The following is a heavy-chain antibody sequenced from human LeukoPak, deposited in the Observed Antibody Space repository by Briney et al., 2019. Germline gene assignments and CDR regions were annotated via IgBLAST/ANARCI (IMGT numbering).Heavy chain of an antibody. Sequence: GGSLRLSCAASGFTFSSYAMSWVRQAPGEGLEWVSAISGSGGSTYYADSVKGRFTISRDNSKNTLYLQMNSLRAEDTAVYYCAKDLPVVPAATYYYYYGMDVWGQGTTVTVSS. V-gene: IGHV3-23*01. D-gene: IGHD2-2*01. J-gene: IGHJ6*02. CDR1: GFTFSSYA. CDR3: AKDLPVVPAATYYYYYGMDV. CDR2: ISGSGGST.